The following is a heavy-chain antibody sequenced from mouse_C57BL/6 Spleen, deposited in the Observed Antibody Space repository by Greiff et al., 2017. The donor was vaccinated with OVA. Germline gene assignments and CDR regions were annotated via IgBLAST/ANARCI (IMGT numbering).Heavy chain of an antibody. CDR3: ARSRRGRYYFDY. V-gene: IGHV1-18*01. CDR1: GYTFTDYN. Sequence: EVQLQQSGPELVKPGASVKIPCKASGYTFTDYNMDWVKQSHGKSLEWIGDINPNNGGTIYNQKFKGKATLTVDKSSSTAYMELRSLTSEDTAVYYCARSRRGRYYFDYWGQGTTLTVSS. D-gene: IGHD3-3*01. CDR2: INPNNGGT. J-gene: IGHJ2*01.